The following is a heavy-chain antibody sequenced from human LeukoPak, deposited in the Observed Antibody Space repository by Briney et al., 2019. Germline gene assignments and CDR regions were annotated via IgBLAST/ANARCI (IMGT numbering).Heavy chain of an antibody. CDR2: IHHSGST. D-gene: IGHD3-22*01. V-gene: IGHV4-38-2*02. CDR3: ARDQVTTAEFDY. J-gene: IGHJ4*02. Sequence: PSETLSLTCTVSGYSISSDYYWGWIRQPPGKGLEWIGSIHHSGSTYYNPSLKSRVTISVDTSKNQFSLKVSSVTAADTAVYYCARDQVTTAEFDYWGQGTLVTVSS. CDR1: GYSISSDYY.